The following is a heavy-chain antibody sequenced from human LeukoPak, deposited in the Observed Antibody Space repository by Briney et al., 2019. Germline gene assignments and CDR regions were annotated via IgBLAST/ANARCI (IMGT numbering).Heavy chain of an antibody. D-gene: IGHD6-13*01. CDR2: IIPIFGTA. Sequence: ASVKVSCKASGGTFSSYAISWVRQAPGQGLEWMGGIIPIFGTANYAQKFQGRVTITADESTSTAYVELSSLRSEDTAVYYCARDPGGHRIAAAGTDLYYYYGMGVWGQGTTVTVSS. V-gene: IGHV1-69*13. J-gene: IGHJ6*02. CDR3: ARDPGGHRIAAAGTDLYYYYGMGV. CDR1: GGTFSSYA.